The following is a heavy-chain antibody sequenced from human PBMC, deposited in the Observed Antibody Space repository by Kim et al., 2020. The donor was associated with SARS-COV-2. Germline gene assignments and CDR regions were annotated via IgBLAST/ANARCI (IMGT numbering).Heavy chain of an antibody. CDR1: GGSFSGYY. V-gene: IGHV4-34*01. CDR2: INHSGST. J-gene: IGHJ4*02. D-gene: IGHD3-10*01. CDR3: ARVGYYGSGSYYNDY. Sequence: SETLSLICAVYGGSFSGYYWSWIRQPPGKGLEWIGEINHSGSTNYNPSLKSRVTISVDTSKNQFSLKLSSVTAADTAVYYCARVGYYGSGSYYNDYWGQGALVTVSA.